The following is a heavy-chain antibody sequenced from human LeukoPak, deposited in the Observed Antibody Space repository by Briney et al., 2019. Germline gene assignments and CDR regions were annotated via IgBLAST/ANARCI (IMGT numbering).Heavy chain of an antibody. D-gene: IGHD3-10*01. V-gene: IGHV3-48*03. Sequence: GGSLRLSCAASGFTFSSYEMNWVRQAPGKGLEWVSYITTSGRTIYYADSVKGRFTISRDNAKNSLYLQMNSLRAEDTAVYYCAREITMVRGVTRGFDPWGQGTLVTVSS. CDR3: AREITMVRGVTRGFDP. CDR2: ITTSGRTI. J-gene: IGHJ5*02. CDR1: GFTFSSYE.